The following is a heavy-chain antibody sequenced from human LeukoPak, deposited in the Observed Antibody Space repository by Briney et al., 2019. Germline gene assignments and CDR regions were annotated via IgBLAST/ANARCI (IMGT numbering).Heavy chain of an antibody. J-gene: IGHJ4*02. CDR2: IYYSGST. CDR1: GGSISSGGYY. V-gene: IGHV4-30-4*01. D-gene: IGHD4-17*01. Sequence: SQTLSLTCTVSGGSISSGGYYWSWIRQPPGEGLEWIGYIYYSGSTYYRPSLKSRVTISLDTSKNQFSLKLSSVTAADTAVYYCARVTTVTTSFHFDYWGQGTLVTVSS. CDR3: ARVTTVTTSFHFDY.